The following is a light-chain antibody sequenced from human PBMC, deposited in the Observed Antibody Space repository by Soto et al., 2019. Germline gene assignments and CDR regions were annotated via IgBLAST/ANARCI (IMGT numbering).Light chain of an antibody. V-gene: IGKV1-5*01. CDR1: QSIRYY. CDR3: QHHNSYSQT. CDR2: GAS. Sequence: DIQLTQSPPTLSASVGDRVTITCRASQSIRYYLAWYQQMPGKAPKLLIYGASSLQSGVPSRFSGSGSETGFTLTISSLQPDDFATYFCQHHNSYSQTFGQGTKVDIK. J-gene: IGKJ1*01.